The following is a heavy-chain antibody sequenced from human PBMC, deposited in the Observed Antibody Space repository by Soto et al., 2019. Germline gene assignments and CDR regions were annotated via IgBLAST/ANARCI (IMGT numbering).Heavy chain of an antibody. D-gene: IGHD6-19*01. Sequence: SVKVSCKASGGTFSSYAISWVRQAPGQGLEWMGGIIPIFGTANYAQKFQGRVTITADESTSTAYMELSSLRSEDTAVYYCARGGSSDWQVAFDFWGQGTMVTVSS. V-gene: IGHV1-69*13. CDR1: GGTFSSYA. J-gene: IGHJ3*01. CDR3: ARGGSSDWQVAFDF. CDR2: IIPIFGTA.